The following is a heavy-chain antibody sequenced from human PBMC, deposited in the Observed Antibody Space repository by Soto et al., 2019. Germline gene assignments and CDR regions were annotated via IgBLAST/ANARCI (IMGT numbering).Heavy chain of an antibody. CDR1: GYSFTSYW. Sequence: GESLKISCKGSGYSFTSYWISWVRQMPGKGLEWMGRIDPSDSYTNYSPSFQGHVTISADKSISTAYLQWSSLKASDTAMYYCASFDSSGYSLYDYWGQGTLVTVSS. CDR3: ASFDSSGYSLYDY. D-gene: IGHD3-22*01. V-gene: IGHV5-10-1*01. CDR2: IDPSDSYT. J-gene: IGHJ4*02.